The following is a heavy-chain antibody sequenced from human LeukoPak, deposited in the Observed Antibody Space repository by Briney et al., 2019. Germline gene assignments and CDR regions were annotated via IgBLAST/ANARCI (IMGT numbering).Heavy chain of an antibody. CDR1: GFTFSSYA. CDR2: ISGSGGST. V-gene: IGHV3-23*01. Sequence: GGSLRLSCAASGFTFSSYAMSWVRQAPGKGLEWVSAISGSGGSTYYADSVKGRFTISRDNAKNSLYLQMNSLRAEDTAVYYCAKDKRGYSGSYLDYWGQGTLVTVSS. D-gene: IGHD1-26*01. CDR3: AKDKRGYSGSYLDY. J-gene: IGHJ4*02.